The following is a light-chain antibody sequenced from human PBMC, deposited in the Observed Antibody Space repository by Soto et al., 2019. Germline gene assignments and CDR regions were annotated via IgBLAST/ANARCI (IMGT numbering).Light chain of an antibody. CDR1: QSIXSY. CDR2: GVS. J-gene: IGKJ4*01. CDR3: QQYVTSTLT. V-gene: IGKV3-20*01. Sequence: DIVLTQSAGTLSLSPGERATLACRASQSIXSYFGWYQQKPGQAPRLLXDGVSSRATGIPDRLSGSGSATDFTLTISRLEPEDFAVYYCQQYVTSTLTFGGGTKVDIK.